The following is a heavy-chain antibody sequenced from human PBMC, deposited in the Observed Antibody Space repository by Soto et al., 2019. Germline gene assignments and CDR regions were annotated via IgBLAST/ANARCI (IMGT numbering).Heavy chain of an antibody. Sequence: GGSLRLSCAASGFTFSDYYMSWIRQAPGKVLEWVSYISSSSSYTNYADSVKGRFTISRDNAKNSLYLQMNSLRAEDTAVYYCARYRYGGNSDYWGQGTLVTVSS. CDR1: GFTFSDYY. V-gene: IGHV3-11*06. CDR2: ISSSSSYT. CDR3: ARYRYGGNSDY. D-gene: IGHD2-21*02. J-gene: IGHJ4*02.